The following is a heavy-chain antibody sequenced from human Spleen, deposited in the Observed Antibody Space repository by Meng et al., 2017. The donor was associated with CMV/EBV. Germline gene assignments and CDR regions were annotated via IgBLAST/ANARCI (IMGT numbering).Heavy chain of an antibody. CDR1: GFPFNGFW. J-gene: IGHJ4*02. D-gene: IGHD4/OR15-4a*01. Sequence: GGSLRLSCAASGFPFNGFWMNWVRQAPGKGLEWVANIEGDGSRIYYVDSVRGRFTISRDNAKNSLYLQMNSLRVEDTAVYFCARANNFDYWGKGTLVTVSS. CDR2: IEGDGSRI. CDR3: ARANNFDY. V-gene: IGHV3-7*04.